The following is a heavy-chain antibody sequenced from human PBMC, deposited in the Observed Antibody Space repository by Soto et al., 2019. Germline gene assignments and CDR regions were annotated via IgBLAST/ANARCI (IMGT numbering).Heavy chain of an antibody. J-gene: IGHJ4*02. CDR3: ARAQPTYSSSYFDY. Sequence: LRLSCAASGFTFSSYAMSWVRQAPGKGLEWVSTISGRGDDAYYTDSVKGRFTISRDNSKNTLYVHMNSLRAEDTAVYYCARAQPTYSSSYFDYWGQGTLVTVSS. CDR1: GFTFSSYA. V-gene: IGHV3-23*01. CDR2: ISGRGDDA. D-gene: IGHD3-22*01.